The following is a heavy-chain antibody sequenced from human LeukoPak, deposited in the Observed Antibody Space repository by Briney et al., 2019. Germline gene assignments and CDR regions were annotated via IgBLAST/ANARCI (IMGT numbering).Heavy chain of an antibody. J-gene: IGHJ6*02. CDR1: GFTFSSYG. CDR2: ISYDGSNK. Sequence: PGGSLRLSFAASGFTFSSYGMHWVRQAPGKGLEWVAVISYDGSNKYYADSVKGRFTISRDNSKNTLYLQMNSLRAEDTAVYYCAKERMITMIVVVPYYYYGMDVWGQGTTVTVSS. V-gene: IGHV3-30*18. CDR3: AKERMITMIVVVPYYYYGMDV. D-gene: IGHD3-22*01.